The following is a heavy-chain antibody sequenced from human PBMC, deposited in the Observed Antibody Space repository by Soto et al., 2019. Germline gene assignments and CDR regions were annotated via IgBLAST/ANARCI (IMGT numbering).Heavy chain of an antibody. J-gene: IGHJ5*02. CDR2: FDPEDGET. D-gene: IGHD3-10*01. Sequence: ASVKVSCKVSGYTLTELSMHWVRQAPGKGLEWMGGFDPEDGETIYAQKFQGRVTMTEDTSTDTAYMELSSLRSEDTAVYYCATSITMVRGVIIIPPEYNWFDPWGQGTLVTVSS. V-gene: IGHV1-24*01. CDR3: ATSITMVRGVIIIPPEYNWFDP. CDR1: GYTLTELS.